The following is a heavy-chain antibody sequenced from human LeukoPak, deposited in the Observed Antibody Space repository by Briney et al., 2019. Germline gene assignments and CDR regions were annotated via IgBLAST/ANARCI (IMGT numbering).Heavy chain of an antibody. D-gene: IGHD1-26*01. CDR3: GRYGVVGATPDY. CDR1: GFTFSSYW. Sequence: GGSLRLSCAASGFTFSSYWMHWIRQAPGKGLVWVSSIKTDGSGTWYADAVKGRFTNSRDNAKNTVYLQMNSLRAEDTAVYYCGRYGVVGATPDYWGQGTLVTVSP. V-gene: IGHV3-74*01. CDR2: IKTDGSGT. J-gene: IGHJ4*02.